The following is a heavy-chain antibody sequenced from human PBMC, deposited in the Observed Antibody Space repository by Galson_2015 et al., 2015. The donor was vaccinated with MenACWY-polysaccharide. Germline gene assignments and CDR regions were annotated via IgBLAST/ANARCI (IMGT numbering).Heavy chain of an antibody. Sequence: TLSLTCIVSGGSISSGTYYWSWIRQSAGEGLEWIGRIYTSGGTNYNPSLRSRVTISIDTSKNQFSLKLSSVTAADTAVYYCTRATFGLYGMDIWGQGTTVTVSS. CDR3: TRATFGLYGMDI. CDR1: GGSISSGTYY. D-gene: IGHD3-16*01. V-gene: IGHV4-61*02. CDR2: IYTSGGT. J-gene: IGHJ6*02.